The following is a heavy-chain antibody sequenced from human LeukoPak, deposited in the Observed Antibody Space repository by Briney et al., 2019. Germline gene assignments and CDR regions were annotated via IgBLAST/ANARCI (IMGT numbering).Heavy chain of an antibody. D-gene: IGHD1-26*01. CDR1: GYPFSGYS. J-gene: IGHJ4*02. V-gene: IGHV1-2*02. CDR2: INRNSGGR. CDR3: ARVPAVYSGSYHPFDY. Sequence: ASVKLSCKASGYPFSGYSMHWGRQAPRQGLEWMGWINRNSGGRNYEQKFQGRVTMTRDTSISTAQMELSRLRSDDTAVYYCARVPAVYSGSYHPFDYWGQGTLVTVSS.